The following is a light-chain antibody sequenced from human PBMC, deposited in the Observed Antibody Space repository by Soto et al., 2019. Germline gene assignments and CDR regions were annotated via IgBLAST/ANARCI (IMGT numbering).Light chain of an antibody. Sequence: DIKMTQSPSTLSASIGDTVIITCRASQSINSWLAWYQQKPGKAPKLLIHKASTLESGVPSRFSGSESGTEFTLTISSLQPDDFATFYCQQYDRFPYTFGQGTKLEIK. CDR1: QSINSW. V-gene: IGKV1-5*03. CDR2: KAS. CDR3: QQYDRFPYT. J-gene: IGKJ2*01.